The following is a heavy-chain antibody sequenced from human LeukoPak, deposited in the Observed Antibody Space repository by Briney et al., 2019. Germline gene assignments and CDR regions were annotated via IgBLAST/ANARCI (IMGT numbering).Heavy chain of an antibody. Sequence: ASVKVSCKASGGTFSSYAIGWVRQAPGQGLEWMGGIIPIFGTANYAQKLQGRVTMTTDTSTSTAYMDLRSLRSDDTAVYYCARDGPYSSGWYPDAFDIWGQGTMVTVSS. D-gene: IGHD6-19*01. CDR3: ARDGPYSSGWYPDAFDI. CDR2: IIPIFGTA. V-gene: IGHV1-69*05. J-gene: IGHJ3*02. CDR1: GGTFSSYA.